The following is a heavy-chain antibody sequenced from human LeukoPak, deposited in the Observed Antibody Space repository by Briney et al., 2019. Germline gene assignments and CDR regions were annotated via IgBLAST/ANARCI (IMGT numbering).Heavy chain of an antibody. CDR3: ATEKGDSPDY. CDR2: ISGSGGNT. D-gene: IGHD2-21*01. CDR1: GFTFSSYA. V-gene: IGHV3-23*01. Sequence: GGSLRLSCAASGFTFSSYAMSWVRQAPGKGLEWVSAISGSGGNTYHADSVKGRFTISRDNSKNTLYVQMNNLRAEDTAVYYCATEKGDSPDYWGQGTLVTVSS. J-gene: IGHJ4*02.